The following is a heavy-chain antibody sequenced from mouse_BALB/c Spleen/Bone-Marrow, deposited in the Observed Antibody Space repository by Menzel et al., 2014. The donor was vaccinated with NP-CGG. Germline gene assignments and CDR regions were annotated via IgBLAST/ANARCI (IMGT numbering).Heavy chain of an antibody. J-gene: IGHJ2*01. Sequence: EVKLVESGGGLVQPGGSLKFSCAASGFDFSRYWMSWVRQAPGKGLEWIGEINPDSRTINYSPSLKDKFIISRDNAKNTLYLRLNKVRSEDTALYYCARPDYCGYLNYWGQGTTLTVSS. CDR2: INPDSRTI. D-gene: IGHD1-1*01. CDR1: GFDFSRYW. CDR3: ARPDYCGYLNY. V-gene: IGHV4-1*02.